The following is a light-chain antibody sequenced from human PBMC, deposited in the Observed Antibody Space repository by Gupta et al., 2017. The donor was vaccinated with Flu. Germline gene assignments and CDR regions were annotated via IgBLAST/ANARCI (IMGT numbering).Light chain of an antibody. J-gene: IGKJ1*01. V-gene: IGKV2-30*01. Sequence: ISSESSQSLVYSDGNTYLHWFQQRPGQSPRRRIYHVSHRESGVPDRFSGSGSGTDFTLKISRVEAEDVGVYYCMQGSRWPWAFGQGTKVEIK. CDR3: MQGSRWPWA. CDR2: HVS. CDR1: QSLVYSDGNTY.